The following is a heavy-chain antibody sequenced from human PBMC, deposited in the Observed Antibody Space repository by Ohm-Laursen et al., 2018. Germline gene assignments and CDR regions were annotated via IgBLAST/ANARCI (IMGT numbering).Heavy chain of an antibody. CDR1: GFTFSSYD. CDR3: ARGGGDVLGAFDI. D-gene: IGHD3-16*01. J-gene: IGHJ3*02. CDR2: IGTAGDT. V-gene: IGHV3-13*01. Sequence: SLRLSCAASGFTFSSYDMHWVRQATGKGLEWVSAIGTAGDTYYPGSVKGRFTISRENAKNSLYLQMNSLRAGDTAVYYCARGGGDVLGAFDIWGQGTMVTVSS.